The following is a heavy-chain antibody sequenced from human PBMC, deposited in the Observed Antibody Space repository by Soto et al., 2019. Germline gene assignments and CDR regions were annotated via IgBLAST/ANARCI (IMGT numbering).Heavy chain of an antibody. Sequence: SETLSLTCTVSGGSISSGDYYWSWIRQPPGKGLEWIGYIYCSGSTYYNPSLKSRVTISVDTSKNQFSLKLSSVTAADTAVYYCAGTYYYDSSGYYTLDLDYWGQGTLVTVSS. D-gene: IGHD3-22*01. CDR1: GGSISSGDYY. CDR3: AGTYYYDSSGYYTLDLDY. J-gene: IGHJ4*02. V-gene: IGHV4-30-4*01. CDR2: IYCSGST.